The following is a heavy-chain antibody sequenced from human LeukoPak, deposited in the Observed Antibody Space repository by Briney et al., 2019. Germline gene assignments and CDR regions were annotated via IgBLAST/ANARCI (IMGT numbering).Heavy chain of an antibody. V-gene: IGHV3-43*01. Sequence: GGSLRLSRAASGFTFDDYTMHWVRQAPGKGLEWVSLISWDGGSTYYADSVKGRFTISRDNSKNTLYLQMNSLRAEDTAVYFCARDRDYYDSSGYTFDYWGQGTLVTVSS. J-gene: IGHJ4*02. CDR1: GFTFDDYT. D-gene: IGHD3-22*01. CDR2: ISWDGGST. CDR3: ARDRDYYDSSGYTFDY.